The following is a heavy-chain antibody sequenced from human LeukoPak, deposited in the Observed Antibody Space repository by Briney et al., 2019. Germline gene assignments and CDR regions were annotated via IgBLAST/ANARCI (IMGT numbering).Heavy chain of an antibody. J-gene: IGHJ3*02. CDR1: GFTFSSYA. V-gene: IGHV3-30-3*01. CDR2: ISYDGSNK. Sequence: PGRSLRLSCAASGFTFSSYAMHWVRQAPGKGLEWVAVISYDGSNKYYADSVKGRFTISSDSSKSSLYLQMNSLRAEDTAVYYCAKEGKMATLPHGAFDIWGQGTMVTVSS. CDR3: AKEGKMATLPHGAFDI. D-gene: IGHD5-24*01.